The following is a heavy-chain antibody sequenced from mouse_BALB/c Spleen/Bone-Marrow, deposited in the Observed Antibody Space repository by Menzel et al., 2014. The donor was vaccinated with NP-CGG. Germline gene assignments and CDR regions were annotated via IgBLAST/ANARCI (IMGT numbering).Heavy chain of an antibody. V-gene: IGHV5-4*02. CDR2: ISDGGSYT. J-gene: IGHJ3*01. Sequence: EVHLVESGGGLVKPGGYLKVSCAASGFTFSDFYMYWIRQTPEKRLEWVATISDGGSYTYYSDSVKGRFTISRDNAKNNLYLQMSSLKSEDTAMYYCGREGDYRYAWFPYWGQGTLVTVSA. D-gene: IGHD2-14*01. CDR3: GREGDYRYAWFPY. CDR1: GFTFSDFY.